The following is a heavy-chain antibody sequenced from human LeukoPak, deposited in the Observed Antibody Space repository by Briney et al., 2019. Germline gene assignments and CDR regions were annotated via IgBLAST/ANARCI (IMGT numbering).Heavy chain of an antibody. CDR3: ARGGGYYYMDV. J-gene: IGHJ6*03. CDR1: GGSFSGYF. V-gene: IGHV4-34*01. D-gene: IGHD3-10*01. CDR2: INHSGST. Sequence: PSEALSLTCAVYGGSFSGYFWTWIRQPPGKGLEWIGEINHSGSTNYNPSLKSRVTISVDTSKNQFSLKLSPVTAADTAVYFCARGGGYYYMDVWDKGTTVTVSS.